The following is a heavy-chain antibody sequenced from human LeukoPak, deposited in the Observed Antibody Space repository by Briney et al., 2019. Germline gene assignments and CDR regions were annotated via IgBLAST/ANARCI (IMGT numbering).Heavy chain of an antibody. CDR1: GGTFSSYA. D-gene: IGHD5-12*01. J-gene: IGHJ4*02. V-gene: IGHV1-69*13. CDR2: IIPIFGTA. CDR3: ARDLSGYDPGDY. Sequence: ASVKVSCKASGGTFSSYAISWVRQAPGQGLEWMGGIIPIFGTANYAQKFQGRATITADESTSTAYMELSSLRSEDTAVYYCARDLSGYDPGDYWGQGTLVTVSS.